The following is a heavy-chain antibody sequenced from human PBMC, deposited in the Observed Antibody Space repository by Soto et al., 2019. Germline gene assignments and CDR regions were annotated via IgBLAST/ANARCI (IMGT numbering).Heavy chain of an antibody. CDR1: GGTFSSYA. D-gene: IGHD6-13*01. Sequence: QVQLVQSGAEVKKPGSSVKVSCKASGGTFSSYAISWVRQAPGQGLEWMGGIIPIFGTANYAQKFQGRVTITADESTSTAYMELSSLRSEDTAVYYCARAGASSSSSHLLNYYFDYWGQGTLVTVSS. J-gene: IGHJ4*02. CDR2: IIPIFGTA. V-gene: IGHV1-69*01. CDR3: ARAGASSSSSHLLNYYFDY.